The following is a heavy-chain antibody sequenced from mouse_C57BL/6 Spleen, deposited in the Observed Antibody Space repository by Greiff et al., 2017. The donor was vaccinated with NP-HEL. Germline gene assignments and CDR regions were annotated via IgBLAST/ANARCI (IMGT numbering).Heavy chain of an antibody. Sequence: VQLQQSGTELVKPGASVKLSRKASGYTFTSYWMHWVKQRPGQGLEWIGNINPSNGGTNYNEKFKSKATLTVDKSSSTAYMQLSSLTSEDSAVYYCARGLITTVVATDFDVWGTGTTVTVSS. D-gene: IGHD1-1*01. CDR1: GYTFTSYW. CDR2: INPSNGGT. CDR3: ARGLITTVVATDFDV. J-gene: IGHJ1*03. V-gene: IGHV1-53*01.